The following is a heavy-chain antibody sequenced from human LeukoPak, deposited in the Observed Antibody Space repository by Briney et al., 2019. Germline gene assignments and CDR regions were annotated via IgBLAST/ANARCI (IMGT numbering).Heavy chain of an antibody. D-gene: IGHD1-26*01. CDR2: ISAYNGNT. Sequence: RASAKVSCKASGYTFTSYGINWVRQATGQGLEWMGWISAYNGNTNYAQKLQGRVTMTTDTSTSTAYMELRSLRSDDTAVYYCARDRGSGSYYGDMGYWGQGTLVTVSS. V-gene: IGHV1-18*01. CDR3: ARDRGSGSYYGDMGY. CDR1: GYTFTSYG. J-gene: IGHJ4*02.